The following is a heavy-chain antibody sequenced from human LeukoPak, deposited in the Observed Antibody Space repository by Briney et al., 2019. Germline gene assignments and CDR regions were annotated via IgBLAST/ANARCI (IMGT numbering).Heavy chain of an antibody. D-gene: IGHD5-18*01. Sequence: PGGSLRLSCAASGFAFSSYEINWVRQAPGKGLEWVSFISSGGSTTYYADSVKGRFTISRDNAKNSLYLQMNSLRAEDTAVYYCARHPRGRYSYGDYWGQGTLVTVSP. CDR2: ISSGGSTT. J-gene: IGHJ4*02. CDR1: GFAFSSYE. CDR3: ARHPRGRYSYGDY. V-gene: IGHV3-48*03.